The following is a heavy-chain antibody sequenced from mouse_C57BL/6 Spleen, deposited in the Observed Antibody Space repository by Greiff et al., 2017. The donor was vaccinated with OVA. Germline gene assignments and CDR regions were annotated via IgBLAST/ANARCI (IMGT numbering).Heavy chain of an antibody. CDR3: ARGSSCPAWFAY. Sequence: EVQLQQPGPELVKPGASVKISCKASGYTFTDYYMNWVKQSPGKSLEWIGDINPNNGGTSYNQKFKGKATLTVDKSSSTAYMELRSLTSEDSAVYDCARGSSCPAWFAYWGQGTLVTVSA. V-gene: IGHV1-26*01. CDR1: GYTFTDYY. CDR2: INPNNGGT. J-gene: IGHJ3*01. D-gene: IGHD1-3*01.